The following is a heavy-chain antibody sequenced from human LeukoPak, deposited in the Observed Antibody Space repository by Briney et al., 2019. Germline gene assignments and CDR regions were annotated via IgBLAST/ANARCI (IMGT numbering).Heavy chain of an antibody. Sequence: TGGSLRHSCAASGFTFNNYAMTWVRQAPGKGLEWVSIITGTGDTTYYADSVKGRFTISRDNSRNTLYLQMNSLRAEDTAIYYCAKRRDTVMVRIARVAFDYWGQGTLVTVSS. CDR3: AKRRDTVMVRIARVAFDY. CDR2: ITGTGDTT. J-gene: IGHJ4*02. CDR1: GFTFNNYA. V-gene: IGHV3-23*01. D-gene: IGHD5-18*01.